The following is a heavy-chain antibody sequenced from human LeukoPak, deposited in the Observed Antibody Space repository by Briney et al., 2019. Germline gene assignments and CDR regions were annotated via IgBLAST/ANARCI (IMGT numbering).Heavy chain of an antibody. V-gene: IGHV3-30-3*01. CDR2: ISDDGTNK. CDR1: DFSFNRYL. Sequence: PGKSLRLSCVVSDFSFNRYLMHWARQAPGKGLEWVTSISDDGTNKYYSDSVRGRFTISRDNSKGTLYLQMDSLRIEDTSMYYCVRGLWTAMGAGAYWGQGTLVAVSS. J-gene: IGHJ4*02. D-gene: IGHD5-18*01. CDR3: VRGLWTAMGAGAY.